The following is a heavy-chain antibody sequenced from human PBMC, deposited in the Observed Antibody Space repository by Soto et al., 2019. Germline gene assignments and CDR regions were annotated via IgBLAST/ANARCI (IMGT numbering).Heavy chain of an antibody. J-gene: IGHJ1*01. CDR1: GFTFSSYS. CDR2: ISSSSSYI. Sequence: GSLRLSCAASGFTFSSYSINWVRQAPGKGLEWVSSISSSSSYIYYGDSVKGRFIVSRDNSKNTLFLQMNSLRPEDTAIYYCAREDHSSGHAGTFQLWGQGTLVTVSS. CDR3: AREDHSSGHAGTFQL. D-gene: IGHD3-22*01. V-gene: IGHV3-21*04.